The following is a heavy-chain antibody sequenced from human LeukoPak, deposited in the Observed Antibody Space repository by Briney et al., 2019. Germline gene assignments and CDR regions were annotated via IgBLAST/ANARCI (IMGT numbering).Heavy chain of an antibody. Sequence: PSETLSLTCTVSGGSISSYYWSWIRQPPGKGLEWIGYIYYSGSTNYNPSLKSRVTISVDTSKNRFSLKLSSVTAADTAVYYCARSRPGLYYDIYFDYWGQGTLVTVSS. V-gene: IGHV4-59*01. J-gene: IGHJ4*02. D-gene: IGHD3-9*01. CDR3: ARSRPGLYYDIYFDY. CDR1: GGSISSYY. CDR2: IYYSGST.